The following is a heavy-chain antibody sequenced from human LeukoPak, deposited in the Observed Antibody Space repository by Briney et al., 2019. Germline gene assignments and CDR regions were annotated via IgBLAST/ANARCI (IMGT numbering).Heavy chain of an antibody. D-gene: IGHD2-21*02. CDR3: RLYYYYYGMDV. CDR1: GGSISSSSYY. V-gene: IGHV4-39*01. Sequence: SETLSLICTVSGGSISSSSYYWGWIRQPPGKGLEWIGSIYYSGSTYYNPSLKSRVTISVDTSKNQFSLKLSSVTAADTAVYYCRLYYYYYGMDVWGQGTTVTVSS. CDR2: IYYSGST. J-gene: IGHJ6*02.